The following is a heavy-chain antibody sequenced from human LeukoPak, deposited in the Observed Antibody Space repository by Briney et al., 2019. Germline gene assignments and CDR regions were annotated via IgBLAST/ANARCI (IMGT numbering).Heavy chain of an antibody. Sequence: PGGSLGLSCAASGFPFSTYWITWVRQAPGKGLEWVANIKNDGSEKYYVDSVKGRFTISRDNAENSLFLQMNSLRVEDTAIYYCTRDSGLTGYDLLDYWGQGTLVTVSS. D-gene: IGHD5-12*01. J-gene: IGHJ4*02. CDR3: TRDSGLTGYDLLDY. V-gene: IGHV3-7*01. CDR2: IKNDGSEK. CDR1: GFPFSTYW.